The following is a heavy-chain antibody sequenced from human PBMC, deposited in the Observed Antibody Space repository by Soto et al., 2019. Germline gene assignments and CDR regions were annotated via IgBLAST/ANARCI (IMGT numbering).Heavy chain of an antibody. CDR1: GYTFSRYG. D-gene: IGHD2-15*01. Sequence: QVQLVQSGPEVRKTGASVKISCKASGYTFSRYGIFWVRQAPGQGLEWMGWINDYTGNTKSAQKVQGRVSLTTDTSTSTAHMELRSLTSDDTAIYYCAVLATANTEVALDIWGQGTLVTVSS. CDR3: AVLATANTEVALDI. J-gene: IGHJ3*02. CDR2: INDYTGNT. V-gene: IGHV1-18*01.